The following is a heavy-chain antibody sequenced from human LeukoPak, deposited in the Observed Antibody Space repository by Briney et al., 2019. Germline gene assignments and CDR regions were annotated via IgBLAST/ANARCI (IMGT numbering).Heavy chain of an antibody. CDR3: ARGGAARPDF. Sequence: GGSLRLTCAASGFIFGNYGMNWVRQAPGKGLEWVSYISSNGRNINYAESVRGRFTISRDNAKSSLYLQMNSLRVEDRAVYYCARGGAARPDFWGQGTLVTVSA. J-gene: IGHJ4*02. D-gene: IGHD6-6*01. V-gene: IGHV3-48*04. CDR2: ISSNGRNI. CDR1: GFIFGNYG.